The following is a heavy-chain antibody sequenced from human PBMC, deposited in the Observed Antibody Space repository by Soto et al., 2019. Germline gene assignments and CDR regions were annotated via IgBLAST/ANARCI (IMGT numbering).Heavy chain of an antibody. D-gene: IGHD3-22*01. V-gene: IGHV4-59*01. Sequence: SETQSLTSTVSGGSSSSYYWSWIRQPPGKGLEWIGYIYYSGSTNYNPSLKSRVTISVDTSKNQFSLKLSSVTAADTAVYYCARDPFGSGYQMTFDYWGQGTLVTVSS. CDR3: ARDPFGSGYQMTFDY. J-gene: IGHJ4*02. CDR2: IYYSGST. CDR1: GGSSSSYY.